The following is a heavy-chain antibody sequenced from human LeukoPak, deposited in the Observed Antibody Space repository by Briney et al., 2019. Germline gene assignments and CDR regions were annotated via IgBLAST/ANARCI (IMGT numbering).Heavy chain of an antibody. D-gene: IGHD3-22*01. CDR3: ANIASYYYDSSRNYGMDV. Sequence: SETLSLTCTVSGGSIRSYYWSWIRQPPGKGLEWVGYIFYSGTTDSNPSLKSRVTISVDTSKNQFSLKLSSVTAADTAVYYCANIASYYYDSSRNYGMDVWGQGTTVTVSS. V-gene: IGHV4-59*08. J-gene: IGHJ6*02. CDR1: GGSIRSYY. CDR2: IFYSGTT.